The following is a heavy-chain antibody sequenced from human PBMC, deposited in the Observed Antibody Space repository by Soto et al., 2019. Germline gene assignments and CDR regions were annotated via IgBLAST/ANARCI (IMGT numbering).Heavy chain of an antibody. CDR2: IFVSSTTI. Sequence: EVQLVESGGGLVQPGGSLRLSCVASGFTFSSYSMVWVRQAPGKGLEWIAYIFVSSTTIHYADSVKGRFTVSRDNTQNSLFLLMNSLRAEDTAIYYCARDKDWAFDYWGKGTQVSVSS. CDR3: ARDKDWAFDY. J-gene: IGHJ4*02. D-gene: IGHD3-9*01. V-gene: IGHV3-48*04. CDR1: GFTFSSYS.